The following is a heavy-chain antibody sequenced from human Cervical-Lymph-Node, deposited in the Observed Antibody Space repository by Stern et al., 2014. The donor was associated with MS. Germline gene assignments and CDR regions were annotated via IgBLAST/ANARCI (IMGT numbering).Heavy chain of an antibody. D-gene: IGHD5/OR15-5a*01. Sequence: VQLVESGAQVKQPGDSVKVSCKGSGYTFLRYSIQWVRQAPGPGLEWMGIVNANGGSARYAQKFQGRVTMASDTSTSTVSMELSSLRSEDTAVYYCATLYDSSGNYGMEVWGQGTTVIVSS. CDR1: GYTFLRYS. V-gene: IGHV1-46*01. J-gene: IGHJ6*02. CDR2: VNANGGSA. CDR3: ATLYDSSGNYGMEV.